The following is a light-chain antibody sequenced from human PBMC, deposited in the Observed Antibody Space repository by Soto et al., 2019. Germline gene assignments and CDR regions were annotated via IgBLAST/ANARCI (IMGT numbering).Light chain of an antibody. CDR3: GSYAGSYTFYV. CDR1: SSDVGGYNY. J-gene: IGLJ1*01. V-gene: IGLV2-11*01. Sequence: QSALTQPRSVSGSPGQSVTISCTGTSSDVGGYNYVSWYQQHPGKAPKLMIYDVSKRPSGVPDRVSGSKSGNTASLTISGLQAEDESDYDCGSYAGSYTFYVFGTGPKLTVL. CDR2: DVS.